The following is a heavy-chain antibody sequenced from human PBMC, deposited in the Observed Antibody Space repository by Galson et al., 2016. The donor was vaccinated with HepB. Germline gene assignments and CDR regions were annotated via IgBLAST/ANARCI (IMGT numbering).Heavy chain of an antibody. CDR3: ARATISHYYYYIDV. D-gene: IGHD1-26*01. Sequence: SVKVSCKASGYTFADSYLHWVRQAPGQGLEWMGWINPHSGVTNSAQKFQGRVTMTRDTSISTAHMEVSRLRSDDTAVYYCARATISHYYYYIDVWGKGTTVTVSS. J-gene: IGHJ6*03. V-gene: IGHV1-2*02. CDR2: INPHSGVT. CDR1: GYTFADSY.